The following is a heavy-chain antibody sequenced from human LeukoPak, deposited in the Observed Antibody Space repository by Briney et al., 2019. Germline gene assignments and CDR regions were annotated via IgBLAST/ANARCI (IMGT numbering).Heavy chain of an antibody. V-gene: IGHV3-23*01. CDR1: GFTFSSYS. CDR3: AKDEWFGNFDY. J-gene: IGHJ4*02. CDR2: ISGSGGST. D-gene: IGHD3-10*01. Sequence: GGSLRLSCAASGFTFSSYSMNWVRQAPGKGLEWVSAISGSGGSTYYADSVKGRFTISRDNSKNTLYLQMNSLRAEDTAVYYCAKDEWFGNFDYWGQGTLVTVSS.